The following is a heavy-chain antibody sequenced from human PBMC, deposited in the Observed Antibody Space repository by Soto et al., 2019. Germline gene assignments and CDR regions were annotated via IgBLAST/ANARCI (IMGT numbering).Heavy chain of an antibody. CDR3: GRVGRFLEWFTDWFDP. CDR2: ISAYNGNT. J-gene: IGHJ5*02. CDR1: GYTFTSYG. D-gene: IGHD3-3*01. Sequence: GASVKVSCKASGYTFTSYGISWVRQAPGQGLEWMGWISAYNGNTNYAQKLQGRVTMTTDTSTSTAYMELRSLRSDDTAVYYCGRVGRFLEWFTDWFDPWGQGTLVTVSS. V-gene: IGHV1-18*01.